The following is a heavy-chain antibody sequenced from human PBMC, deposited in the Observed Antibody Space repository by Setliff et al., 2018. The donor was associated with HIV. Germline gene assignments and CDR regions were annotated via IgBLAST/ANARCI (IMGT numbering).Heavy chain of an antibody. V-gene: IGHV1-18*01. CDR1: GYTFTSYG. Sequence: ASVKVSCKASGYTFTSYGISWVRQAPGEGLAWMGWISAYNGNTNYAQKLQGRVTMTTDTSTSTAYMELRSLRSDDTAVYYCARALGRSSGWYFLAGSGDAFDIWCQGTMVTVSS. CDR2: ISAYNGNT. J-gene: IGHJ3*02. D-gene: IGHD6-19*01. CDR3: ARALGRSSGWYFLAGSGDAFDI.